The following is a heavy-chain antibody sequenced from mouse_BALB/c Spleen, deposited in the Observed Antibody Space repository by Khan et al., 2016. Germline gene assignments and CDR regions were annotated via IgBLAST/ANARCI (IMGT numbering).Heavy chain of an antibody. D-gene: IGHD1-1*01. J-gene: IGHJ2*01. V-gene: IGHV3-8*02. CDR1: GDSITSGY. CDR2: ISYSGST. Sequence: EVQLQESGPSLVKPSQTLSLTCSVTGDSITSGYWNWIRKFPGNKLEYMGYISYSGSTYYNPSLKSRISITRDTSKNQYYLQLNSVTTEDTATYYCARYYDGSSYYFDYWSQGTTLTVSS. CDR3: ARYYDGSSYYFDY.